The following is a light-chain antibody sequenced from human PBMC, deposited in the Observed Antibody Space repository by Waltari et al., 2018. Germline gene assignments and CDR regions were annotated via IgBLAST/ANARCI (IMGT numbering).Light chain of an antibody. CDR2: GAS. V-gene: IGKV3-20*01. Sequence: IVLTQSPGTLSLSPGERGTLPCRASQSVSRFLAWYQQKPGQAPRLLIYGASTRATGIPDSFSGSGSGTDCSLTISRLEPEDFAVYYCQKYDRLPATFGQGTKVEIK. CDR3: QKYDRLPAT. J-gene: IGKJ1*01. CDR1: QSVSRF.